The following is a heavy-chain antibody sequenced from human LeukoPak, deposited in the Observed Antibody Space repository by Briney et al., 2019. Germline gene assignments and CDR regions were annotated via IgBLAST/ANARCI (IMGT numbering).Heavy chain of an antibody. D-gene: IGHD3-10*01. CDR2: ISSSSTYI. J-gene: IGHJ3*01. CDR3: ARVYYYRSNGVDAFDV. Sequence: GGSLRLSCAASGFTFSTYSMIWVRQAPGKGLEWVSSISSSSTYIFSADSVQGRFTISRDNAKNSLYLQMNSLRAEDTAIYYCARVYYYRSNGVDAFDVWGQGTMVTVSS. V-gene: IGHV3-21*06. CDR1: GFTFSTYS.